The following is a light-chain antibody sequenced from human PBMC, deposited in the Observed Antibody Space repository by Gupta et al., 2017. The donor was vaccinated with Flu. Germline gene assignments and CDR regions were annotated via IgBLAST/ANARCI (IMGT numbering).Light chain of an antibody. CDR3: QQYYSTPLT. J-gene: IGKJ4*01. Sequence: DIVMTQSPDSLAVSLGERATINCKSSQSVLYSSNNKNYLAWYQQKPGQPPKLLIYWASTRGSGVPDRFSGRGSGTDFTLTISSLQAEDVAVYYCQQYYSTPLTFGGGTKVEIK. CDR1: QSVLYSSNNKNY. CDR2: WAS. V-gene: IGKV4-1*01.